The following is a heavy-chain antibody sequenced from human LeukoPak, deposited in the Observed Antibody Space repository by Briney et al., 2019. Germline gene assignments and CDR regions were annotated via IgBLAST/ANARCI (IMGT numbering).Heavy chain of an antibody. CDR3: TRDATFLARAFDI. J-gene: IGHJ3*02. CDR1: GGSASSSSYY. V-gene: IGHV4-39*02. D-gene: IGHD2/OR15-2a*01. Sequence: SETLSLTCTVSGGSASSSSYYWGWIRQPPGKGLEWIGSIYYSGSPYYNPSLKSRVTISVDTSKNQFSLKLSSVTAADTAVYYCTRDATFLARAFDIWGQGTLVTVSS. CDR2: IYYSGSP.